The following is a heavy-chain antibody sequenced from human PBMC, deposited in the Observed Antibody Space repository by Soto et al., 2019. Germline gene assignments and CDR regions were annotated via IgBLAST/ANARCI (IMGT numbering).Heavy chain of an antibody. J-gene: IGHJ4*02. CDR1: GGSFSGYY. CDR3: AREHRGDIVVVVAAIFDC. V-gene: IGHV4-34*01. Sequence: QVQLQQWGAGLLKPSETLSLTCAVYGGSFSGYYWSWIRQPPGKGLEWIGEINQSGSTNYNPSLKRRVTISVDTTKNQSSLKLSSVTAADTAVYYCAREHRGDIVVVVAAIFDCWGPGTLVPVSS. D-gene: IGHD2-15*01. CDR2: INQSGST.